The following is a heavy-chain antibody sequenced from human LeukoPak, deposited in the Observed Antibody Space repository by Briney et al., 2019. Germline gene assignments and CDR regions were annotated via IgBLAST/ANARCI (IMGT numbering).Heavy chain of an antibody. Sequence: PGGSLRLPCAASGFTFSSYSMNSVRQAPGKGLEWVSSISSSSSYIYYADSVKGRFTISRDNAKNSLYLQMNSLRAEDTAVYYCARVSVTTGAFDIWGQGTMVTVSS. CDR1: GFTFSSYS. J-gene: IGHJ3*02. CDR2: ISSSSSYI. CDR3: ARVSVTTGAFDI. D-gene: IGHD4-17*01. V-gene: IGHV3-21*01.